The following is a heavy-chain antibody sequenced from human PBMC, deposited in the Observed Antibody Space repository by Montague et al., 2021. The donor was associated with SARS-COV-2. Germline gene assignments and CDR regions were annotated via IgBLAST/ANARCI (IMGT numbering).Heavy chain of an antibody. Sequence: SETLSLTCTVSGVSVTDYYWSWIRQPPGKGLEWVGDVLYNKGTNFNPSLKSRVAISVDTSKNQFSLRLTSVTAADTAFYHCVRHPHYDGLNGPPDFWDQGALVTVPS. J-gene: IGHJ4*02. CDR3: VRHPHYDGLNGPPDF. V-gene: IGHV4-59*08. CDR2: VLYNKGT. D-gene: IGHD3-9*01. CDR1: GVSVTDYY.